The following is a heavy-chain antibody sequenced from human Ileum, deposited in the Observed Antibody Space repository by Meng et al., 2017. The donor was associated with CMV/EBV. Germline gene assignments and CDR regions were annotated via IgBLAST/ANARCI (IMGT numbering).Heavy chain of an antibody. D-gene: IGHD6-13*01. CDR1: GFTFSSYA. CDR3: ARDLGAAAAPWFDY. CDR2: ISYDGSNK. J-gene: IGHJ4*02. Sequence: QLHLVESGGGVVQPGRSLRLSGAASGFTFSSYAMHWVRQAPGKGLEWVAVISYDGSNKYYADSVKGRFTISRDNSKNTLYLQMNSLRAEDTAVYYCARDLGAAAAPWFDYWGQGTLVTVSS. V-gene: IGHV3-30-3*01.